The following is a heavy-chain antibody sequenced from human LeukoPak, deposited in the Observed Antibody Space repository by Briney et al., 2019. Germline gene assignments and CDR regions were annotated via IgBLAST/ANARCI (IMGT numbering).Heavy chain of an antibody. CDR3: AKDVTYYFGSGSNPNWFDP. J-gene: IGHJ5*02. CDR1: GFTFSSYA. D-gene: IGHD3-10*01. CDR2: ISGSGGST. Sequence: GGSLRLSCAASGFTFSSYAMSWVRQAPGKGLEWVSAISGSGGSTYYADSVKGRFTISRDNSKNTLYLHMNSLRAEDTAVYYCAKDVTYYFGSGSNPNWFDPWGQGTLVTVSS. V-gene: IGHV3-23*01.